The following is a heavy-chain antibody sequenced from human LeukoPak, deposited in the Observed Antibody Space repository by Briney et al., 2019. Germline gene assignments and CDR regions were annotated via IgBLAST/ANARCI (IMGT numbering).Heavy chain of an antibody. V-gene: IGHV3-23*01. D-gene: IGHD4-17*01. J-gene: IGHJ4*02. Sequence: GGSLRLSCAASGFTFSSYAMSWVRQAPGKRLEWVSGISGSGGRTFYADSVKGRFTISRDNSKNTLYMQMNSLRAEDTAVYYCAKKGGDYVDSVTDYWGQGTLVTVSS. CDR1: GFTFSSYA. CDR2: ISGSGGRT. CDR3: AKKGGDYVDSVTDY.